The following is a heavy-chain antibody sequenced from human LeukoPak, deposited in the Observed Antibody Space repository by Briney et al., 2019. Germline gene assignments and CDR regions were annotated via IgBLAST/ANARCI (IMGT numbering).Heavy chain of an antibody. CDR3: ARGAPFGGMATIKYGFDY. CDR1: GYTFTSYA. Sequence: GASVKVSCKASGYTFTSYAMHWVRQAPGQGLEWMGGIIPIFGTANYAQKFQGRVTITADESTSTAYMELSSLRSEDTAVYYCARGAPFGGMATIKYGFDYWGQGTLVTVSS. CDR2: IIPIFGTA. D-gene: IGHD5-24*01. J-gene: IGHJ4*02. V-gene: IGHV1-69*13.